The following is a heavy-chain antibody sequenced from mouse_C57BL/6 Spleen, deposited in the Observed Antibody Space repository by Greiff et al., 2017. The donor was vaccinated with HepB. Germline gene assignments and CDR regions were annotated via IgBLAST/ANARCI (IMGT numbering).Heavy chain of an antibody. J-gene: IGHJ2*01. D-gene: IGHD4-1*01. Sequence: QVQLQQSGAELARPGASVKLSCTASGYTFTSYGISWVKQSTGQGLEWIGEIYPRSGNTYYNEKFKGKATLTADKSSSTAYMTLRSLTSEDSAVSFSARWETYFDYWGQGTTLTVSS. CDR2: IYPRSGNT. CDR1: GYTFTSYG. V-gene: IGHV1-81*01. CDR3: ARWETYFDY.